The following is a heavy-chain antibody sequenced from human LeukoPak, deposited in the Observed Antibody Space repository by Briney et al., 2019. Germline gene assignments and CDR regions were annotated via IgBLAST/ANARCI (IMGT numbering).Heavy chain of an antibody. V-gene: IGHV4-34*01. CDR3: ARGSRYYYDSSGNGHYFDY. Sequence: PSETLSLTCAVYGGSFSGYYWSWIRQPPGKGLEWIGEINHSGSTNYNPSLKSRVTISVDTSKNQFSLKLSSVTAADTAVYYCARGSRYYYDSSGNGHYFDYWGQGTLVTVSS. CDR1: GGSFSGYY. J-gene: IGHJ4*02. D-gene: IGHD3-22*01. CDR2: INHSGST.